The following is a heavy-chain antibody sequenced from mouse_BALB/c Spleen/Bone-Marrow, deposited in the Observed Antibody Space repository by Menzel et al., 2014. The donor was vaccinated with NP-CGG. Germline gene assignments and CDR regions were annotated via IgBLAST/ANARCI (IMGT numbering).Heavy chain of an antibody. CDR2: ISYDGSN. Sequence: EVKLVESGPGLVKPSQSLSLTCSVTGYSITSGYYWNWIRQFPENKLEWMGYISYDGSNNYNPSLKNRISITRDTSKNQFFLKLNSVTTEDTATYYCARDRYFDYWGQGTTLTASS. J-gene: IGHJ2*01. V-gene: IGHV3-6*02. CDR1: GYSITSGYY. CDR3: ARDRYFDY.